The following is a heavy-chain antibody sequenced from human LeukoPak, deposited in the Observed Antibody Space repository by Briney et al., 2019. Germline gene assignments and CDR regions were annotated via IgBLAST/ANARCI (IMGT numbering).Heavy chain of an antibody. V-gene: IGHV4-59*08. D-gene: IGHD2-15*01. J-gene: IGHJ5*02. CDR3: ARQVEKYWFDP. Sequence: SETLSLTCTVSGGSISSYYWSWIRQPPGKGLEWIGYIYYSGSTNYNPSLKSRVTISVDTSKNQFSLKLSSVTAADTAVYYCARQVEKYWFDPWGQGTLVTVSS. CDR1: GGSISSYY. CDR2: IYYSGST.